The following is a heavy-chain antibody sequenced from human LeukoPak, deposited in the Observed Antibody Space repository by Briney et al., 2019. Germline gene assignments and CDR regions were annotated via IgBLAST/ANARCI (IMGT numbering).Heavy chain of an antibody. D-gene: IGHD3-22*01. Sequence: ASVKVSCKASGYTFTSYGISWVRQAPGQGLEWMGWISAYNGNTNYAQKLQGRVTMTTDTSTSTAYMELRSLRSDDTAVYYCARVGLRWDSSGYYSELSPYGMDAWGQGTTVTVSS. J-gene: IGHJ6*02. CDR1: GYTFTSYG. V-gene: IGHV1-18*01. CDR3: ARVGLRWDSSGYYSELSPYGMDA. CDR2: ISAYNGNT.